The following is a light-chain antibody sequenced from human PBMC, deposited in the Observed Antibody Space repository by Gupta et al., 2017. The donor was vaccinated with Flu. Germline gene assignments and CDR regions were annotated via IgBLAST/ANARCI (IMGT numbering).Light chain of an antibody. CDR2: DAF. J-gene: IGKJ4*01. CDR3: QQRTNGPLT. CDR1: QSISSY. V-gene: IGKV3-11*01. Sequence: PGPLSLSPGERATLSGRASQSISSYLTWYQQKPGQAPRLLMYDAFNGAAGIPARFSGSGSGTDFTLTISRLEPEDFAVYYCQQRTNGPLTFGGGTKVEIK.